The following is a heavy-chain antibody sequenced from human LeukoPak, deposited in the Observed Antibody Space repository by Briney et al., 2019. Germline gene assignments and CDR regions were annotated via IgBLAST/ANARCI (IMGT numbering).Heavy chain of an antibody. V-gene: IGHV3-53*01. CDR2: IYSGGST. CDR1: GFTVSSNY. CDR3: ARFSGFQLLTDYYYYGMDV. J-gene: IGHJ6*02. D-gene: IGHD2-2*01. Sequence: GGSLRLSCAASGFTVSSNYMSWVRQAPGKGLEWVSVIYSGGSTYYADSMKGRFTISRDNSKNTLYLQMNSLRAEDTAVYYCARFSGFQLLTDYYYYGMDVWGQGTTVTVSS.